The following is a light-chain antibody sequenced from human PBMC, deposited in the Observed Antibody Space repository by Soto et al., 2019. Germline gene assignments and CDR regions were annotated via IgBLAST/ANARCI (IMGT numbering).Light chain of an antibody. Sequence: DLQMTQSPSTLSASVGDRVTITCRASQSISSWLAWYQQKPGKAPKLLIYDASSLESGVPSRFSGSGSGTVFTLTISSLQPDDFATYYCQQYNSYSPTFGQGTKVEIK. CDR1: QSISSW. J-gene: IGKJ1*01. CDR2: DAS. V-gene: IGKV1-5*01. CDR3: QQYNSYSPT.